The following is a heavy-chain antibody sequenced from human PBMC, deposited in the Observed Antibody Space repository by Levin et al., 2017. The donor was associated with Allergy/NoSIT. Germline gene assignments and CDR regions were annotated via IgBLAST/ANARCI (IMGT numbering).Heavy chain of an antibody. CDR2: IYYSGST. D-gene: IGHD3-10*01. V-gene: IGHV4-59*01. J-gene: IGHJ4*02. CDR3: ARAWGTMVRGLDY. Sequence: SETLSLTCTVSGGSISSYYWSWIRQPPGKGLEWIGYIYYSGSTNYNPSLKSRVTISVDTSKNQFSLKLSSVTAADTAVYYCARAWGTMVRGLDYWGQGTLVTVSS. CDR1: GGSISSYY.